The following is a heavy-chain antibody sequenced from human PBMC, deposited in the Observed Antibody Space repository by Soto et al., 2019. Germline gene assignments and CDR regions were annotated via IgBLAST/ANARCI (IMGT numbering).Heavy chain of an antibody. CDR2: IRNKVNKYAT. D-gene: IGHD1-26*01. Sequence: EVQLVESGGGLVQPGGSLRLSCAASGFTFSGSAMHWVRQASGRGLEWIGRIRNKVNKYATVYAASVTGRFTIFRDDSKNTAYLQMDNLNTGDTAVSYCTSLPNIEGGVGGRYLDLWGRGTLVTVSS. J-gene: IGHJ2*01. V-gene: IGHV3-73*02. CDR3: TSLPNIEGGVGGRYLDL. CDR1: GFTFSGSA.